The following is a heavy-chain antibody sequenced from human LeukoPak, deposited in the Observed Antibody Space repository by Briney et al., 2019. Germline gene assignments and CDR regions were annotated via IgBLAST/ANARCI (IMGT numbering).Heavy chain of an antibody. V-gene: IGHV3-33*01. CDR2: IWYDGSNK. J-gene: IGHJ4*02. CDR3: ARGALRTPIDY. Sequence: GRSLRLSCGASGFTFSSYGMHWVRQAPGKGLEWVAVIWYDGSNKYYADSVKGRFTISRDNSKNTLYLQMDSLRAEDTAVYYCARGALRTPIDYWGQGTLVTVSS. D-gene: IGHD4-23*01. CDR1: GFTFSSYG.